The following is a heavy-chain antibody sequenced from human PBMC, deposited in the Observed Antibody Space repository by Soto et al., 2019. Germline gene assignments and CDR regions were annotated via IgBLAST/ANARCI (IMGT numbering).Heavy chain of an antibody. J-gene: IGHJ3*02. CDR1: GGSISSYY. D-gene: IGHD3-16*01. V-gene: IGHV4-59*08. Sequence: SETLSLTCTVSGGSISSYYWSWIRQPPGKGLEWIGYIYYSGSTNYNPSLKSRVTISVDTSKNQFSLKLSSVTAADTAVYYCARRFLGGEGAFDIWGQGTMVTVSS. CDR3: ARRFLGGEGAFDI. CDR2: IYYSGST.